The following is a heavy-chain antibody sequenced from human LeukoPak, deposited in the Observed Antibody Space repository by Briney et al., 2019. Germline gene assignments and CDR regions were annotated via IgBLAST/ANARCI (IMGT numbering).Heavy chain of an antibody. CDR2: ISGSGGST. Sequence: PGGSLRLSCAASGFTFSSYAMSWVRQAPGKGLEWVSAISGSGGSTYYADSVKGRFTISRDNSKNTLYLQMNSLRAEDTAVYYCAKDVPQTGLSRINWGYFDCWGQGTLVTVSS. J-gene: IGHJ4*02. CDR3: AKDVPQTGLSRINWGYFDC. D-gene: IGHD7-27*01. V-gene: IGHV3-23*01. CDR1: GFTFSSYA.